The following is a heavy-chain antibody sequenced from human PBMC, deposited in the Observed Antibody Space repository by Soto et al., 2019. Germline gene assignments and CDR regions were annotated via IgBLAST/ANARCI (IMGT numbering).Heavy chain of an antibody. CDR1: GFSLSVYW. CDR3: VRVLKSIGWDKDVFDI. V-gene: IGHV3-74*01. J-gene: IGHJ3*02. Sequence: PGGSLRLSCAASGFSLSVYWMHWVRQAPGKGLAWVSRIDTYGSATKYADSVEGRFSISKDNAENTLYLQMNNLRADDTAVYYCVRVLKSIGWDKDVFDIWGKGTMVTVSS. D-gene: IGHD6-19*01. CDR2: IDTYGSAT.